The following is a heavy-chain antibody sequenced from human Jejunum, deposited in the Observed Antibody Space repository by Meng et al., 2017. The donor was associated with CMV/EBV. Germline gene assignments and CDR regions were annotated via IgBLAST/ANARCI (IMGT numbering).Heavy chain of an antibody. CDR1: GDSFSTQT. CDR2: ISPNTGAT. CDR3: ARDPGGSSPVFDY. J-gene: IGHJ4*01. V-gene: IGHV1-2*02. Sequence: VQLVHVGAEVKKPGAPGKGACKTSGDSFSTQTFSWVRQAPGQGREWMGWISPNTGATNFAQNFQGRVTMTRGTSVSATYMELSSLTSDDTAVYFCARDPGGSSPVFDYWGQGTLVTVSS. D-gene: IGHD2-8*02.